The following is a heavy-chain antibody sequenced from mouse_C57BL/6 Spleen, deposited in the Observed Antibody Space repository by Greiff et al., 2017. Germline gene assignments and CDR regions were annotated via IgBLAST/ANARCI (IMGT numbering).Heavy chain of an antibody. V-gene: IGHV3-6*01. J-gene: IGHJ3*01. CDR2: LSYDGSN. Sequence: VQLQQSGPGLVKPSQSLSLTCSVTGYSITSGYYWNWIRQFPGNKLEWMGYLSYDGSNNYNPSLKNRISITRDTSKNQFFLKLNSVTTEDTATYYCARDNYGPFAYWGQGTLVTVSA. CDR3: ARDNYGPFAY. CDR1: GYSITSGYY. D-gene: IGHD1-1*01.